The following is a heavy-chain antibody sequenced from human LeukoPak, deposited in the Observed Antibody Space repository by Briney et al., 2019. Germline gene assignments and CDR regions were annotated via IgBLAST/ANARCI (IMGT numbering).Heavy chain of an antibody. J-gene: IGHJ4*02. CDR1: GYTFTDYY. V-gene: IGHV1-2*02. CDR2: INPNDGDT. CDR3: ARANFLYCSSSTCLFDY. Sequence: ASVKVSCKASGYTFTDYYMHWVRQAPGQGFEWMGWINPNDGDTNYAQKFQGRVTMTRDTSISTALMEVSRLRSDDTAVYYCARANFLYCSSSTCLFDYWGQGTLVTVSS. D-gene: IGHD2-2*01.